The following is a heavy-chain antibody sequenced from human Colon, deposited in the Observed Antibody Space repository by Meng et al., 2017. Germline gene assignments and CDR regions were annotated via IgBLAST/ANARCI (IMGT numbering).Heavy chain of an antibody. CDR3: ARNPVIPDARTFDF. V-gene: IGHV4-30-4*01. Sequence: QVQLQESGPGVVKPSQTLSLTCIISGGSINSADYYWHWIRQSPGKGLEWLGYIHSSGNTYYTPSLKSRLTMSLDTSKNQFSLRLTSVTAADTAVYYCARNPVIPDARTFDFWGQGALVTVSS. J-gene: IGHJ4*02. CDR2: IHSSGNT. D-gene: IGHD2-2*01. CDR1: GGSINSADYY.